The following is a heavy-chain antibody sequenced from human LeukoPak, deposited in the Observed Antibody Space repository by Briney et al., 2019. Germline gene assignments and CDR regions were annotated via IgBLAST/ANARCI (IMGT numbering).Heavy chain of an antibody. J-gene: IGHJ4*02. Sequence: GGSLRLSCAASGFTFSDYYMSWIRQAPGTGLEWVSYISISSSYTNYADSVKGRFTISRDNAKTSLYLQMNSLSAEDTAVYYCERTPRYCRGGSCFDYWGQGTLVTVSS. D-gene: IGHD2-15*01. CDR3: ERTPRYCRGGSCFDY. CDR1: GFTFSDYY. V-gene: IGHV3-11*06. CDR2: ISISSSYT.